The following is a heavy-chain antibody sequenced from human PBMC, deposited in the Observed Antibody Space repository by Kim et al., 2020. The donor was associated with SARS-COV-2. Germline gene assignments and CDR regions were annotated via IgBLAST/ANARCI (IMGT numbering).Heavy chain of an antibody. Sequence: GGSLRLSCAASGFTFSSFGMHWVRQAPGRGLEWVAVMWYDGSNEYYAASVRGRFTISRDNSKNTLYLQMNSLRAEDTAVYYCARGHSYCDSSGRRSYCDPWGPGTLVTLSS. CDR3: ARGHSYCDSSGRRSYCDP. J-gene: IGHJ5*02. V-gene: IGHV3-33*01. CDR2: MWYDGSNE. CDR1: GFTFSSFG. D-gene: IGHD3-22*01.